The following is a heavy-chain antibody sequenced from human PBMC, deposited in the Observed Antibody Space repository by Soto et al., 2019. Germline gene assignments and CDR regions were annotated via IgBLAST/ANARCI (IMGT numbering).Heavy chain of an antibody. Sequence: GGSLRLSCAASGFTFSSYAMSWVRQAPGKGLEWVAVISYDGSNKFYADSVKGRFTISRDNSKNTLYLQMNSLRAEDTAVYYCARDVPTFRQSSTSCSGYFDYWGQGTLVTAPQ. J-gene: IGHJ4*02. CDR1: GFTFSSYA. V-gene: IGHV3-30-3*01. CDR3: ARDVPTFRQSSTSCSGYFDY. D-gene: IGHD2-2*01. CDR2: ISYDGSNK.